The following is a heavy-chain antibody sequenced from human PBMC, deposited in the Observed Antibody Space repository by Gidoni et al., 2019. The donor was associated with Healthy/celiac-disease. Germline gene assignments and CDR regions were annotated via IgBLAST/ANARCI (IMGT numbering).Heavy chain of an antibody. J-gene: IGHJ4*02. D-gene: IGHD3-22*01. V-gene: IGHV3-30*18. Sequence: QVQLVESGGGVVQPGRSLRLSCAASGFTFSSYGMHWVRQAPGKGLEWVAVISYDGSNKYYADSVKGRFTISRDNSKNTLYLQMNSLRAEDTAVYYCAKDGDQTYYYDSSGYYYGVVSYYFDYWGQGTLVTVSS. CDR2: ISYDGSNK. CDR1: GFTFSSYG. CDR3: AKDGDQTYYYDSSGYYYGVVSYYFDY.